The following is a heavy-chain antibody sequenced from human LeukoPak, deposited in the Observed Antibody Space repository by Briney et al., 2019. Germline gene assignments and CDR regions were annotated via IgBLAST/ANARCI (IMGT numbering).Heavy chain of an antibody. V-gene: IGHV6-1*01. Sequence: SQTLSLTCAISRDSVSSNSAAWNWITQSPSRGLEWLGRTYYRSEWYNDYAVSVKSRITLNPDTSKNQSSLQLNSVTPEDTAVYYCARGRIVATIFRYYYYGMDVWGQGTTVTVPS. CDR3: ARGRIVATIFRYYYYGMDV. CDR2: TYYRSEWYN. J-gene: IGHJ6*02. CDR1: RDSVSSNSAA. D-gene: IGHD5-12*01.